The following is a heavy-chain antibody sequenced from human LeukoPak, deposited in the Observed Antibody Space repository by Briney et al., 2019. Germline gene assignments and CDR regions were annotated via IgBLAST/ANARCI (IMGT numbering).Heavy chain of an antibody. CDR3: ARATGFTSGWRWFDP. V-gene: IGHV4-39*07. CDR2: IYHGGST. D-gene: IGHD6-19*01. Sequence: TSETLSLTCTVSGGSISTSTSYWGWIRQPPGKGLEWIGSIYHGGSTYYNPSLKSRVTMSVDTSKNQVSLKMSFVTAADTAVYYCARATGFTSGWRWFDPWGQGTLVTVSS. J-gene: IGHJ5*02. CDR1: GGSISTSTSY.